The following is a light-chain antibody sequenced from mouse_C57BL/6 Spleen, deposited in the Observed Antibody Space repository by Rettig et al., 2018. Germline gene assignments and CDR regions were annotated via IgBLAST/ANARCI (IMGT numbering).Light chain of an antibody. CDR1: SSVSS. V-gene: IGKV4-55*01. CDR3: QQWTSCPYT. CDR2: DTS. J-gene: IGKJ2*01. Sequence: QIVLTQSPAIVSASPGEMVTMTCSASSSVSSMYWYQQKPGSSPRLLIFDTSNLASGVPVRFSGSGSGTSYSLTISRMEAEDAATYYCQQWTSCPYTFGGGTKLEIK.